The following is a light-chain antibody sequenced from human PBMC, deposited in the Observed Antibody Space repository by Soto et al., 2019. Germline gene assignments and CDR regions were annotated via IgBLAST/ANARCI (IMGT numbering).Light chain of an antibody. CDR1: SNDVGDYNY. V-gene: IGLV2-14*03. J-gene: IGLJ3*02. Sequence: QSVLTQPASVSGSPGQSITISCTGTSNDVGDYNYVSWYQQHPGKAPKLMIYDVRDRPSGVSNRFSGSKSGNTASLTISGLQAEDEADYYCSSYTSSTIWVFGGGTKVTVL. CDR2: DVR. CDR3: SSYTSSTIWV.